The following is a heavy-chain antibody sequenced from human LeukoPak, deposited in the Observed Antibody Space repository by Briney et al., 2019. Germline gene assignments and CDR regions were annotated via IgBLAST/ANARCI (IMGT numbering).Heavy chain of an antibody. Sequence: SETLSLTCTVSGGSISSSSYYWGWIRQPPGKGLEWIGSIYYSGSTYYNPSLKSRVTISVDTSKNQFSLKLSSVTAADTAVYYCARDTIAAARDLSVGLDYWGQGTLVTVSS. CDR3: ARDTIAAARDLSVGLDY. V-gene: IGHV4-39*07. J-gene: IGHJ4*02. D-gene: IGHD6-13*01. CDR2: IYYSGST. CDR1: GGSISSSSYY.